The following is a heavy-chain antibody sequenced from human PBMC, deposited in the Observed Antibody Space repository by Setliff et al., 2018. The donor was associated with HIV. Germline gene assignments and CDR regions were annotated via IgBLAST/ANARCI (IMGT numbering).Heavy chain of an antibody. D-gene: IGHD5-12*01. CDR1: GFTVSRFY. Sequence: PGGSLRLSCAASGFTVSRFYMSWVRQALGKGLEWVSVIYSDGSSYYADSVRGRFTISRDNSKNTLYLQMNTLRVEDTAVYYCARDPPGSGFHLDYWGQGTTVTVSS. CDR3: ARDPPGSGFHLDY. CDR2: IYSDGSS. J-gene: IGHJ4*02. V-gene: IGHV3-53*01.